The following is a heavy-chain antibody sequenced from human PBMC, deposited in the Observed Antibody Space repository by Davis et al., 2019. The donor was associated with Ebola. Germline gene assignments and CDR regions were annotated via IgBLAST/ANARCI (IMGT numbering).Heavy chain of an antibody. J-gene: IGHJ4*02. CDR2: ISYDGSNK. D-gene: IGHD1-26*01. CDR1: GFTFSSYA. CDR3: ARDPAGATTPPY. Sequence: GESLKISCAASGFTFSSYAMHWVRQAPGKGLEWVAVISYDGSNKYYADSVKGRFTISRDNSKNTLYLQMNSLRAEDTAVYYCARDPAGATTPPYWGQGTLVTVSS. V-gene: IGHV3-30-3*01.